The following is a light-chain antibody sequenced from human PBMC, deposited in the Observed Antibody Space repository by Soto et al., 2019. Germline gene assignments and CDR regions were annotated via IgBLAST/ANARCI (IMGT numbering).Light chain of an antibody. J-gene: IGLJ1*01. Sequence: QSALTQPASVSVSPGQSITISCTGTSSDVGGYNYVSWYQQHPGKAPQLIIYEVSNRPSGVSNRFSGSKSGNTASLTISGLQPEDEADYYCSSYISSTTLSYVFGTGTKVTVL. V-gene: IGLV2-14*01. CDR1: SSDVGGYNY. CDR2: EVS. CDR3: SSYISSTTLSYV.